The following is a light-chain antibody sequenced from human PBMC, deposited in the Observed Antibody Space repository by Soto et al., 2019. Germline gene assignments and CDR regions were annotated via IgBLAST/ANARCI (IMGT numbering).Light chain of an antibody. CDR1: QSVNTY. V-gene: IGKV3-11*01. Sequence: EIVLTQSPATLSLSPGERATLSCRASQSVNTYLAWYQQKSGQPPRLLIYDASNRATGIPARFSGGGSGTDFTLTISSLEPEDFAVYYCQQRSNWPPLTFGGGTKVEIK. J-gene: IGKJ4*01. CDR2: DAS. CDR3: QQRSNWPPLT.